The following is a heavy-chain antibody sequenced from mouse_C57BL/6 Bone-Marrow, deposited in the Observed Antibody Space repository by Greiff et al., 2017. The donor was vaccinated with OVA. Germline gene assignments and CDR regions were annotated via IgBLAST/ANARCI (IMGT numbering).Heavy chain of an antibody. CDR3: ARDDYSNAWFAY. V-gene: IGHV3-6*01. D-gene: IGHD2-5*01. CDR2: ISYDGSN. CDR1: GYSITSGYY. J-gene: IGHJ3*01. Sequence: EVQVVESGPGLVKPSQSLSLTCSVTGYSITSGYYWNWIRQFPGNKLEWMGYISYDGSNNYNPSLKNRISITRDTSKNQFFLKLNSVTTEDTATYYCARDDYSNAWFAYWGQGTLVTVSA.